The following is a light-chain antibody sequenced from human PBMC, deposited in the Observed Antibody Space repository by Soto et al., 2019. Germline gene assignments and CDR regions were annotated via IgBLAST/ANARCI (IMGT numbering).Light chain of an antibody. CDR2: DVS. V-gene: IGLV2-11*01. J-gene: IGLJ1*01. CDR1: SSDVGGYNY. CDR3: CSYAGSVYV. Sequence: QSVLTQPRSVSGSPGQSVTISCTGTSSDVGGYNYVSWYQEHPGKAPKLMIYDVSKRPSGVPDRFSGSKSVNTASLTISGLQAEDEADYYCCSYAGSVYVFGTGTKVTVL.